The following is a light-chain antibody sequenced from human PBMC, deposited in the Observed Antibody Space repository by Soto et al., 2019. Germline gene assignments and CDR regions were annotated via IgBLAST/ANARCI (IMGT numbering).Light chain of an antibody. CDR3: RQRYNWPLT. V-gene: IGKV3-11*01. Sequence: TVLTQSPATLSLSPGERATLSCKASQSIGNSLGWFQLKPGQAPRLLIDDAFNRATGIPARFTGSGSGSDFTLTISSLEPEDFGVYYCRQRYNWPLTFGGGTKVEIK. CDR2: DAF. CDR1: QSIGNS. J-gene: IGKJ4*01.